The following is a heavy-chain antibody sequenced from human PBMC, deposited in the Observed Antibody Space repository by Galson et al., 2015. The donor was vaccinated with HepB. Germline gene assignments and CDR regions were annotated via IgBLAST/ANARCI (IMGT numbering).Heavy chain of an antibody. J-gene: IGHJ4*02. CDR1: GFTFSNYA. Sequence: SLRLSCAASGFTFSNYAMSWVRQAPGKGLEWVSATSGSGGSTYYADSVKGRFTISRDNSKNTVYLQMNSLRAEDTAVYYCAKDREMPTIPRLIIDSWGQGTPVTVSS. CDR3: AKDREMPTIPRLIIDS. V-gene: IGHV3-23*01. CDR2: TSGSGGST. D-gene: IGHD5-24*01.